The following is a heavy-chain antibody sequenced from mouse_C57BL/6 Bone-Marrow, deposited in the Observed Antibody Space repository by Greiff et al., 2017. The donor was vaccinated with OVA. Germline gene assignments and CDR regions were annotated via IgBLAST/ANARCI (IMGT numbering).Heavy chain of an antibody. CDR2: INPGSGGT. CDR1: GYAFTNYL. CDR3: ARTFLYYYGSSPFAY. D-gene: IGHD1-1*01. Sequence: QVQLKESGAELVRPGTSVTVSCKASGYAFTNYLIEWVKQRPGQGLEWIGVINPGSGGTNYNEKFKGKATLTADKSSSTAYMQLSSLTSEDSAVYFCARTFLYYYGSSPFAYWGQGTLVTVSA. J-gene: IGHJ3*01. V-gene: IGHV1-54*01.